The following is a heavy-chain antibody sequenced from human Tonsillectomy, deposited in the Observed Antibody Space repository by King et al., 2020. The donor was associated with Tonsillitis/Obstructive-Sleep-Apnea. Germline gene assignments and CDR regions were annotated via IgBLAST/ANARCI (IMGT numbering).Heavy chain of an antibody. J-gene: IGHJ6*02. V-gene: IGHV5-10-1*01. D-gene: IGHD1/OR15-1a*01. CDR3: ASQNKDESDGRDV. Sequence: QLVPSGAAVNTPGESLRISCQGSGYRFTSYWLNWVRQMPGKGLEWMGRIDPSDSYTNYSPSFQGHVTISADKSISPAYLQWSSLKASDPAREDGASQNKDESDGRDVGGQGTTGTVS. CDR2: IDPSDSYT. CDR1: GYRFTSYW.